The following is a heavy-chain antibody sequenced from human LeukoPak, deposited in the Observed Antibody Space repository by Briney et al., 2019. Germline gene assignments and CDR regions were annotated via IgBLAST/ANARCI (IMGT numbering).Heavy chain of an antibody. D-gene: IGHD2-15*01. CDR3: ARHQHDIVVDNWFDP. J-gene: IGHJ5*02. CDR1: GYSFTSYW. V-gene: IGHV5-51*01. CDR2: IYPWYSGT. Sequence: GEPLKISCKGSGYSFTSYWIGWVRQIPRKGLDWMGIIYPWYSGTRYIPSFRGQVTISAYTSISTAYLKSSSLKASDTAMYYCARHQHDIVVDNWFDPWGQGTLVTVSS.